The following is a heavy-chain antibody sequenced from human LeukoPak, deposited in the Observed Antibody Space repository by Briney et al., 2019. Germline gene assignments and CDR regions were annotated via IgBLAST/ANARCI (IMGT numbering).Heavy chain of an antibody. CDR1: GGSISSYY. V-gene: IGHV4-59*01. Sequence: SETLSLTCTVSGGSISSYYWSWIRQPPGKGLEWIGYIYYSGSTNYNPSLKSRVTISVDTSKNQFSLKLSSVTAADTAVYYCARNATEHFDYWGQGTLVTVSS. D-gene: IGHD2-15*01. J-gene: IGHJ4*02. CDR2: IYYSGST. CDR3: ARNATEHFDY.